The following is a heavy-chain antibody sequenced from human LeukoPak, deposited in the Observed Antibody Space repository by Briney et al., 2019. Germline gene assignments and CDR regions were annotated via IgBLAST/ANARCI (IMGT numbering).Heavy chain of an antibody. V-gene: IGHV4-59*01. J-gene: IGHJ5*02. CDR1: GGPISSYY. Sequence: PSETLSLTCTVSGGPISSYYWSWIRQPPGKGLEWIGYIYYSGSTNYNPSLKSRVTISVDTSKNQFSLKLSSVTAADTAVYYCARTPVRYCSGGSCQTFDPWGQGTLVTVSS. CDR2: IYYSGST. D-gene: IGHD2-15*01. CDR3: ARTPVRYCSGGSCQTFDP.